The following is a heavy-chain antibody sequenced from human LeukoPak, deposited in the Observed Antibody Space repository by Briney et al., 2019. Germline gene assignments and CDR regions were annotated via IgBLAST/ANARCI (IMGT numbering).Heavy chain of an antibody. CDR2: ISGSGGST. Sequence: PGGSLRLSCAASGFTFSSYAMSWVRQAPGKGLEWVSAISGSGGSTYYADSVKGRFTISRDNSKNTLYLQMNSLRAVDTAVYYCAKGPGSSTSCPLFDPWGQGTLVTVSS. J-gene: IGHJ5*02. CDR1: GFTFSSYA. CDR3: AKGPGSSTSCPLFDP. V-gene: IGHV3-23*01. D-gene: IGHD2-2*01.